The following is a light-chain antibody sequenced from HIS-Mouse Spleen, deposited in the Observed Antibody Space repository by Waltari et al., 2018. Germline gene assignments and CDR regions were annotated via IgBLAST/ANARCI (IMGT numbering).Light chain of an antibody. CDR2: EGS. CDR3: CSYAGSSTWV. V-gene: IGLV2-23*01. J-gene: IGLJ3*02. CDR1: RSDVGSYNL. Sequence: QSALTQPASVSGSPGQSITISCPGTRSDVGSYNLVPWYQPPPGKAPKLMIYEGSKRPSGVSNRFSGSKSGNTASLTISGLQAEDEADYYCCSYAGSSTWVFGGGTKLTVL.